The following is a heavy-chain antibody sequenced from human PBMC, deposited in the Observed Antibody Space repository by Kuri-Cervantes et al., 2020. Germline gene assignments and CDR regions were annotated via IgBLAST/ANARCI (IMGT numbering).Heavy chain of an antibody. CDR1: GGSFSGYY. Sequence: ESLKISCAVYGGSFSGYYWSWIRQPPGRGLEWIGEINHSGSTYYNPSLKSRVTISVDTSKNQFSLKLSSVTAADTAVYYCARDFFLVNSSGPRWGQGTLVTVSS. CDR2: INHSGST. J-gene: IGHJ4*02. V-gene: IGHV4-34*01. D-gene: IGHD3-22*01. CDR3: ARDFFLVNSSGPR.